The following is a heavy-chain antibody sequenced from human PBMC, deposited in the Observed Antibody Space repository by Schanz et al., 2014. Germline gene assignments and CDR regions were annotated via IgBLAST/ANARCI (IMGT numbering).Heavy chain of an antibody. J-gene: IGHJ4*02. V-gene: IGHV3-23*04. Sequence: EVQLVESGGGLVQPGGSLRLSCAVSGFIVRSNYMTWVRQAPGKGLEWVSAISGSGGSTYYADSVKGRFTISRDNSKNTLYLQMSSLRAEDTAVYYCAKSQGSSFDSWGQGTLVTVSS. D-gene: IGHD6-13*01. CDR2: ISGSGGST. CDR1: GFIVRSNY. CDR3: AKSQGSSFDS.